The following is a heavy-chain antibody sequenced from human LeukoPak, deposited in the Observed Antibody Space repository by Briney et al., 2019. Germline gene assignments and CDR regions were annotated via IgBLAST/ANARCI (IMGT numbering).Heavy chain of an antibody. D-gene: IGHD4-17*01. V-gene: IGHV1-2*02. J-gene: IGHJ6*02. Sequence: EASVTVSCKASGYTFTDYRMHWVRQAPGQGLEWMAWINPNSGGTNSAQKLQGRVTMTRDTSISTVYMELSRLSSDDTAVYYCARDYGEPKRGGYYYHYAMDVWGQGTTVTVSS. CDR1: GYTFTDYR. CDR2: INPNSGGT. CDR3: ARDYGEPKRGGYYYHYAMDV.